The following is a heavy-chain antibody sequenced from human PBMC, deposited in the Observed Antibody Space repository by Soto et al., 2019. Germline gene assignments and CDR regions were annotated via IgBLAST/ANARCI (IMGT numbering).Heavy chain of an antibody. V-gene: IGHV4-31*03. CDR1: GCSISSGDYY. J-gene: IGHJ4*02. CDR3: ATYGSGSYKPTTFDY. CDR2: IYYSGST. Sequence: QVQLQESGPGLVKPSQTLSLTCTVSGCSISSGDYYWSWIRQHPGKGLEWIGYIYYSGSTYYNPSLKSRVTISVDTSKNQFSLKLTSVTAADTAVYYCATYGSGSYKPTTFDYWGQGTLVTVSS. D-gene: IGHD3-10*01.